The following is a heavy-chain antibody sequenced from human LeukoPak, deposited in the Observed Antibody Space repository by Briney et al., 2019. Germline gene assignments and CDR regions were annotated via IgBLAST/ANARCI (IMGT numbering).Heavy chain of an antibody. J-gene: IGHJ4*02. CDR3: ARDTELGLYDY. D-gene: IGHD1-7*01. Sequence: QNIQGRVTMTTDTSTSTAYMELRSLRSDDTAVYYCARDTELGLYDYWGQGTLVTVSS. V-gene: IGHV1-18*01.